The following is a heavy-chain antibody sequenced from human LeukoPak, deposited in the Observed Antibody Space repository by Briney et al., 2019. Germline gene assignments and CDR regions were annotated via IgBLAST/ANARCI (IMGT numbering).Heavy chain of an antibody. CDR3: ARDHAGYYDTSGYPEY. CDR1: GYTFTNYG. Sequence: ASVKVSCTASGYTFTNYGISWVRQAPGQGLEWMGWISAYNGNTNYAQKLQGRVTMTTDTSTSTAYMELRSLRSDDTAVYYCARDHAGYYDTSGYPEYWGQGTLVTVSS. J-gene: IGHJ4*02. CDR2: ISAYNGNT. D-gene: IGHD3-22*01. V-gene: IGHV1-18*01.